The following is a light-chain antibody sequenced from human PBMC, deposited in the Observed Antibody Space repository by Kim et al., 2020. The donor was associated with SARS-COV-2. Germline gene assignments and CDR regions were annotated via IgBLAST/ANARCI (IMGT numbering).Light chain of an antibody. Sequence: EIVLTQSPGTLSLSPGERVTLSCRASQSVSSSYLAWYQQKPGQAPRLLIYGASSRATGIPDRFSGSGSGTDFTLTISRLEPEDFAVYYCQQYGSSETFGQGTKLEI. CDR3: QQYGSSET. CDR2: GAS. J-gene: IGKJ2*01. CDR1: QSVSSSY. V-gene: IGKV3-20*01.